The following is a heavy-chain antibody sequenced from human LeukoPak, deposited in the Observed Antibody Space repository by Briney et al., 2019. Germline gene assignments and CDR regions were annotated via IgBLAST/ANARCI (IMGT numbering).Heavy chain of an antibody. CDR2: IRYDGSNK. J-gene: IGHJ4*02. Sequence: SCKVSGYTLTELSMHWVRQAPGKGLEWVAFIRYDGSNKYYADSVKGRFTISRDNSKNTLYLQMNSLRAEDTAVYYCAKVGYWYYFDYWGQGTLVTVSS. CDR3: AKVGYWYYFDY. D-gene: IGHD2-8*02. V-gene: IGHV3-30*02. CDR1: GYTLTELS.